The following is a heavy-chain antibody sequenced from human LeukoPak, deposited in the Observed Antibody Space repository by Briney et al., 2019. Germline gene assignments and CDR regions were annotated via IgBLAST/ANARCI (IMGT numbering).Heavy chain of an antibody. D-gene: IGHD6-19*01. CDR3: ARPPAKGAVAGKERWYFDL. V-gene: IGHV1-8*01. CDR2: MNPYIGNT. J-gene: IGHJ2*01. Sequence: SVTVSCKASGYTFTSYDINWVRQATGQRLEWMGWMNPYIGNTGYAQKFQGRVTMTRNTSISTAYMELSSLRSEDTAVYYCARPPAKGAVAGKERWYFDLWGRGILVSVSS. CDR1: GYTFTSYD.